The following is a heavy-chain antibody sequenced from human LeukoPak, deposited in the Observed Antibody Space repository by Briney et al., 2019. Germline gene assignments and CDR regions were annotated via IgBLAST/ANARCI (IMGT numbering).Heavy chain of an antibody. V-gene: IGHV3-11*01. CDR3: ARDGDIVVVPAAPPRGNFDC. CDR1: GFTFSDYY. CDR2: ISSSGSTI. Sequence: GGSLRLSCAASGFTFSDYYMSWIRQAPGKGLEWVSYISSSGSTIYYADSVKGRFTISRDNAKNSLYLQMNNLRAEDTAVYYCARDGDIVVVPAAPPRGNFDCWGQGTLVTVSS. D-gene: IGHD2-2*01. J-gene: IGHJ4*02.